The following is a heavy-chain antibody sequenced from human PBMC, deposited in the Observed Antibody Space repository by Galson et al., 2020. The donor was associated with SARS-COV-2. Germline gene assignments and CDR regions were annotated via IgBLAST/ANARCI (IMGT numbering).Heavy chain of an antibody. J-gene: IGHJ4*02. CDR3: TRDSEIAVASGYYFGY. V-gene: IGHV1-18*01. Sequence: ASVKVSCKSHGYTFTSYGISWVRQAPGQGLEWMGWISAFNGDTRYEQRFQGRVTMTTDASTSTGYMELRSLRSDDTAVYYCTRDSEIAVASGYYFGYWGQGTLVAVSS. CDR1: GYTFTSYG. D-gene: IGHD6-19*01. CDR2: ISAFNGDT.